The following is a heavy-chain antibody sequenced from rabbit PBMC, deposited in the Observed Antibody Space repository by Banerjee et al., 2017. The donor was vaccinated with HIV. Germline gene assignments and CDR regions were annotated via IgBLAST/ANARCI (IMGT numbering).Heavy chain of an antibody. CDR2: IYTGDGSP. CDR3: ARDPKRDGYYFNL. V-gene: IGHV1S45*01. Sequence: QEQLVESGGDLVKPGASLEITFTASGFSFSSGYVMCGVRQAPGKGLEWIVCIYTGDGSPYYASWAKGRFTISKTSSTTVTLQMTSLTAADTATYFCARDPKRDGYYFNLWGPGTLVTVS. D-gene: IGHD1-1*01. CDR1: GFSFSSGYV. J-gene: IGHJ4*01.